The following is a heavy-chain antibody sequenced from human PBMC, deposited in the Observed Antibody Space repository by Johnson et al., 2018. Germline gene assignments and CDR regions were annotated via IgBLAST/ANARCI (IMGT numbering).Heavy chain of an antibody. Sequence: QVQLQESGPGLVKPSETLSLTCAVSGGSISSGDYSWSWIRQPPGKGLEWIGYIYHSGSTYYNPSLKSRVTISVDRSTNQFSLKLSSGTAAGTAVYYRARGGGGYYDSSGYPPYYYYYMDVWGKGTTVTVSS. J-gene: IGHJ6*03. V-gene: IGHV4-30-2*01. CDR3: ARGGGGYYDSSGYPPYYYYYMDV. CDR2: IYHSGST. D-gene: IGHD3-22*01. CDR1: GGSISSGDYS.